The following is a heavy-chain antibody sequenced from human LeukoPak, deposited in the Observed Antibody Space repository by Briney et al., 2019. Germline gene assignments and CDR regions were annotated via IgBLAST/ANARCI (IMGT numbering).Heavy chain of an antibody. D-gene: IGHD1-26*01. Sequence: VSVKVSCKASGYTFTGYYMHWVRQAPGQGREWMGWINPNSGGTNYAQKFQGRVTMTRDTSISTAYMELSRLRSDDTAVYYCARGTKWELVAFDIWGQGTMVTVSS. CDR1: GYTFTGYY. CDR3: ARGTKWELVAFDI. J-gene: IGHJ3*02. V-gene: IGHV1-2*02. CDR2: INPNSGGT.